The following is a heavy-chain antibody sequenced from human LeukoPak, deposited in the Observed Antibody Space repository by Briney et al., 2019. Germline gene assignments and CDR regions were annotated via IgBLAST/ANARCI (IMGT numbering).Heavy chain of an antibody. V-gene: IGHV3-64*02. CDR1: GFSFRNFA. Sequence: GGSLRLSCVASGFSFRNFAIHWVRHAPGKGLEYVSVINTDGRITLYAESVRGRFTISRHNSKHTVYLRMGSLRGEDMAVYYCTREGGSFCDFDYWGQGALVTVSS. D-gene: IGHD1-26*01. CDR3: TREGGSFCDFDY. CDR2: INTDGRIT. J-gene: IGHJ4*02.